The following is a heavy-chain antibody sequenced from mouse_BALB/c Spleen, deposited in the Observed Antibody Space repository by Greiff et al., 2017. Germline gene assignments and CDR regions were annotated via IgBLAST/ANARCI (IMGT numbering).Heavy chain of an antibody. CDR1: GDSITSGY. CDR3: ARRGYDYDLDY. Sequence: EVMLVESGPSLVKPSQTLSLTCSVTGDSITSGYWNWIRQFPGNKLEWMGYISYSGSTSYNPSLKSRISITRDTSKNQFFLQLNSVTTEDTATYYCARRGYDYDLDYWGQGTTLTVSS. J-gene: IGHJ2*01. V-gene: IGHV3-2*02. CDR2: ISYSGST. D-gene: IGHD2-4*01.